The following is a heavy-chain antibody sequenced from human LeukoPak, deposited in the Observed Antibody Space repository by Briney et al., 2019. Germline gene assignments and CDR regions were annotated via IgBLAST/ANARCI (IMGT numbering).Heavy chain of an antibody. CDR2: IYSGGST. CDR1: GFTVSSNY. V-gene: IGHV3-66*04. Sequence: GGSLRLSCAASGFTVSSNYMSWVRQAPGKGLEWVSVIYSGGSTYYAGSVKGRFTISRDNSKNTLYLQMNSLRAEDTAVYYCARPYYDSSGWDYMDVWGKGTTVTISS. D-gene: IGHD3-22*01. J-gene: IGHJ6*03. CDR3: ARPYYDSSGWDYMDV.